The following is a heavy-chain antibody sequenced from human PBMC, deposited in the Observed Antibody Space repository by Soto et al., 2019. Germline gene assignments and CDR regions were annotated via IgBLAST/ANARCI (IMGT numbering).Heavy chain of an antibody. Sequence: QVQLQESGPGLVKPSQTLSLTCTVSGGSISSGGYYWSWIRQHPGKGLEWIGYIYYSGSTYYNPSLKRRVTISVDTSKNQFSLKLSSVTAADTAVYYCARENRNRPYYYDSSGYYAHDAFDIWGQGTMVTVSS. CDR3: ARENRNRPYYYDSSGYYAHDAFDI. D-gene: IGHD3-22*01. CDR1: GGSISSGGYY. J-gene: IGHJ3*02. CDR2: IYYSGST. V-gene: IGHV4-31*03.